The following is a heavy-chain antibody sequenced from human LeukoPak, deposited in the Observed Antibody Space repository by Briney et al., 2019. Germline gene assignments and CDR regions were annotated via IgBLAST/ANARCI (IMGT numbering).Heavy chain of an antibody. Sequence: GGSLRLSCAASGFTFSSYGMHWVRHAPGKGLGWVAVISYAGSNKYYADSVKGRFTISRDNSKNTLYLQMNSLRAEDTAVYYCAKDLGVRYFDWLIPGSDYWGQGTLVTVSS. V-gene: IGHV3-30*18. D-gene: IGHD3-9*01. CDR2: ISYAGSNK. CDR1: GFTFSSYG. CDR3: AKDLGVRYFDWLIPGSDY. J-gene: IGHJ4*02.